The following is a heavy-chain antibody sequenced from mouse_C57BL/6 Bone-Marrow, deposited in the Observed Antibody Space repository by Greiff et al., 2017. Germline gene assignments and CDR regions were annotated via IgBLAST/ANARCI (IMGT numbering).Heavy chain of an antibody. J-gene: IGHJ2*01. D-gene: IGHD2-2*01. CDR3: LYGYFYYFDY. Sequence: EVMLVESGGGLVQPGGSMKLSCVASGFTFSNYWMNWVRQSPEKGLEWVAQIRLKSDNYATHYAESVKGRFTISRDYSKSSVYLQMNNLRAEDTGIYYCLYGYFYYFDYWGQGTTLTVSS. CDR1: GFTFSNYW. V-gene: IGHV6-3*01. CDR2: IRLKSDNYAT.